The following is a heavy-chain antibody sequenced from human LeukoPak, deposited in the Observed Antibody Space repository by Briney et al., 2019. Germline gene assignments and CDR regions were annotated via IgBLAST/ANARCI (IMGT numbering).Heavy chain of an antibody. D-gene: IGHD1-26*01. CDR1: GFTFSSYA. CDR2: ISGSGGST. J-gene: IGHJ4*02. Sequence: GGSLRLSCAASGFTFSSYAMSWVRQAPGKGLEWVSAISGSGGSTYYADSVKGRFTISRDNSKNTLYQQMNSLRAEDTAVYYCARPEIVGATTGVDYWGQGTLVTVSS. V-gene: IGHV3-23*01. CDR3: ARPEIVGATTGVDY.